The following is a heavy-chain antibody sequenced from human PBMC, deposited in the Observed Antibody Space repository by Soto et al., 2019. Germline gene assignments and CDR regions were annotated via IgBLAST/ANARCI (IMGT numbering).Heavy chain of an antibody. CDR3: ARQDGDGLYYFDY. CDR1: RYSFSSYW. Sequence: GESLKISCKGSRYSFSSYWIAWVRQMPGEGLEWMGIIYPADSDTRYSPSFQGQVTISVDKSISTAYLQWSSLKASDTAMYYCARQDGDGLYYFDYWGQGTLVTVSS. CDR2: IYPADSDT. D-gene: IGHD5-12*01. V-gene: IGHV5-51*01. J-gene: IGHJ4*02.